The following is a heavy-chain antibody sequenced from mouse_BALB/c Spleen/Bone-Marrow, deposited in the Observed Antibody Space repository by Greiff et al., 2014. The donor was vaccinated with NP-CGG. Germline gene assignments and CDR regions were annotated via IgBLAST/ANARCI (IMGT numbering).Heavy chain of an antibody. Sequence: VQLKESGGGLVQPGGSRKLSCAASGFTFSSFGMHWVRQAPEKGLEWVAYINSGSSITYYADTLKGRFTISRDNPKNALFLQMTSLRSEDTAIYYCTRSRGNWDDFDVWGAGTTVTVSS. J-gene: IGHJ1*01. CDR2: INSGSSIT. CDR1: GFTFSSFG. V-gene: IGHV5-17*02. D-gene: IGHD4-1*01. CDR3: TRSRGNWDDFDV.